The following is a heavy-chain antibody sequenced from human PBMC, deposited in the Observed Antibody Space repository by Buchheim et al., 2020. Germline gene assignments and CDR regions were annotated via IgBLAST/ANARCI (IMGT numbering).Heavy chain of an antibody. Sequence: QVQLQESGPGLVKPSETLSLTCTVFGGSVSSGSYYWSWIRQPPGKGLEWIGYIYYSGSTNYNPSLKSRVTISVDTSKNQFSLKLSSVTAADTAVYYCARESRNYDFWSGSQNWFDPWGQGTL. V-gene: IGHV4-61*01. CDR1: GGSVSSGSYY. CDR2: IYYSGST. J-gene: IGHJ5*02. D-gene: IGHD3-3*01. CDR3: ARESRNYDFWSGSQNWFDP.